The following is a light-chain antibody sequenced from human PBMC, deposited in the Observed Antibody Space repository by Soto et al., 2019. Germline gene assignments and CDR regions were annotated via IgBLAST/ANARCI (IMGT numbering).Light chain of an antibody. CDR1: QSVSSSY. J-gene: IGKJ1*01. CDR2: GAS. Sequence: EIVLTQSPGTLSLSPGERATLSCRASQSVSSSYLAWYQQKPGQAPRLLIYGASNRATGIPDRFSSSGSGPDFTLTISRLEPEDFAVYFCQHYGSSRTFGQGTKVDIK. V-gene: IGKV3-20*01. CDR3: QHYGSSRT.